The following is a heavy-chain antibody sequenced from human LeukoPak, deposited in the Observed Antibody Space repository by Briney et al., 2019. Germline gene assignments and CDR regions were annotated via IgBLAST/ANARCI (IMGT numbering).Heavy chain of an antibody. V-gene: IGHV3-11*04. CDR1: GFTFSDYY. Sequence: GGSLRLSCAASGFTFSDYYINWIRQAPGKGLEWVSYISGSDSNTIYYADSVRGRFTISRDNAKNSLYLQTNSLRAEDTAVYYCARFKVSSGSGSYYDYWGQGTLVTVSS. CDR2: ISGSDSNTI. D-gene: IGHD3-10*01. J-gene: IGHJ4*02. CDR3: ARFKVSSGSGSYYDY.